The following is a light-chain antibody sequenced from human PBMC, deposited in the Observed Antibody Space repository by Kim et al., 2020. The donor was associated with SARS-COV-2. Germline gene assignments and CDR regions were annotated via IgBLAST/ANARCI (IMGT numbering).Light chain of an antibody. V-gene: IGKV1-39*01. CDR3: QQSYINPIT. J-gene: IGKJ5*01. CDR1: QSSSRY. Sequence: ASVGDRVTITCRASQSSSRYLNWYQQKPGKAPKLLIYAASSLQSGVPSRFSGSGSGTDFTLTISSLQLEDFASYYCQQSYINPITFGQGTRLEIK. CDR2: AAS.